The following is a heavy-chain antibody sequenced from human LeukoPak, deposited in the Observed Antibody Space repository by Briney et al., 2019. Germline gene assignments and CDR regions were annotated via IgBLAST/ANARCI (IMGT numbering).Heavy chain of an antibody. Sequence: GGSLRLSCVASGFAFDEYTFNWVRQAPGKGLEWVSLMSWNGHSTYYADSVKGRFTISRDNAKNSLYLQMNSLRAEDTAVYYCARDDSSIAARLSRSSIFNYYYYMVVWGKGTTVTVSS. CDR3: ARDDSSIAARLSRSSIFNYYYYMVV. J-gene: IGHJ6*03. CDR1: GFAFDEYT. V-gene: IGHV3-43*01. CDR2: MSWNGHST. D-gene: IGHD6-6*01.